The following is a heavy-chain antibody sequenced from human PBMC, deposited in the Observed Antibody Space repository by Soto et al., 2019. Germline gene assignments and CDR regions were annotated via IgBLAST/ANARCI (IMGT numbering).Heavy chain of an antibody. CDR3: TKDRGVVVVVAATISDYYYGMDV. CDR1: GFTFSNAW. J-gene: IGHJ6*02. Sequence: GGSLRLSCAASGFTFSNAWMSWVRQAPGKGLEWVGRIKSKTDGGTTDYAAPVKGRFTISRDDSKNTLYLQMNSLKTEDTAVYYCTKDRGVVVVVAATISDYYYGMDVWGQGTTVTVSS. V-gene: IGHV3-15*01. D-gene: IGHD2-15*01. CDR2: IKSKTDGGTT.